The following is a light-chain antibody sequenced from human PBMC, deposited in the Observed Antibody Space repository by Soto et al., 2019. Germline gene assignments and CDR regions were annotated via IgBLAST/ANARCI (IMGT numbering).Light chain of an antibody. CDR3: QQYGSSPKLT. CDR2: GAS. CDR1: QSVSSRY. J-gene: IGKJ4*01. V-gene: IGKV3-20*01. Sequence: ERVLMPSPGTPLLSTGERATLSCRASQSVSSRYLAWYQQKPGQAPRLLIYGASSRATGIPDRFSGSGSGTDFTLTISRLEPEDFAVYYCQQYGSSPKLTFGGGTKVDIK.